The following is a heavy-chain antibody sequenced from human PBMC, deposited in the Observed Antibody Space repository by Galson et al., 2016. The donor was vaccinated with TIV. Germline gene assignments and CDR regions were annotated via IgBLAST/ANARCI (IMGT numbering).Heavy chain of an antibody. CDR2: SRSNTDGGTT. D-gene: IGHD1-1*01. CDR1: GFTFSNAR. V-gene: IGHV3-15*01. CDR3: ATEYYLASRTDPLVGYKGMDV. J-gene: IGHJ6*02. Sequence: SLRLSCAASGFTFSNARMNWVRQAPGKGLEWVGRSRSNTDGGTTEYAAPVKGRFIVSRDDSRNTLFLDMNSLKTDDTALYFCATEYYLASRTDPLVGYKGMDVWGQGTTVTVSS.